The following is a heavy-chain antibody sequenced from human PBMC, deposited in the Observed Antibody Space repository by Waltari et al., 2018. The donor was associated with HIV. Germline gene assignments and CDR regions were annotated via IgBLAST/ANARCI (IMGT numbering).Heavy chain of an antibody. D-gene: IGHD3-10*01. Sequence: QVHLVQSGTEVRKSGSSVKVSCRSPGETLKSYTINWVRQAPGQGLQGMGRRGWMGRCVSVSGMPKYAEKLRGRITISADAVTNTAFMELTRLRPDDTAVYYCAAPPAKGTWFESWGQGSLVIVSS. CDR3: AAPPAKGTWFES. CDR2: CVSVSGMP. CDR1: GETLKSYT. V-gene: IGHV1-69*02. J-gene: IGHJ5*01.